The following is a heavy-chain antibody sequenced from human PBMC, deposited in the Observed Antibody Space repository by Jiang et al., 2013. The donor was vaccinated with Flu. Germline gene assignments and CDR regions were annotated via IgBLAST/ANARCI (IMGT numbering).Heavy chain of an antibody. V-gene: IGHV5-10-1*01. Sequence: YWISWVRQMPGKGLEWMGGLILVTLIPTTAVFQGHVTISVDKSISTAYLQWRSLKASDTGMYYCARIMGDIVLVPAALDYWGQGTLVTVSS. CDR1: YW. D-gene: IGHD2-2*01. J-gene: IGHJ4*02. CDR3: ARIMGDIVLVPAALDY. CDR2: LILVTLIP.